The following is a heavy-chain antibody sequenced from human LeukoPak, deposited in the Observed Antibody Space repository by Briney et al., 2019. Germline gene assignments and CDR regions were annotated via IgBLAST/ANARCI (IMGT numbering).Heavy chain of an antibody. CDR1: GGSISSYY. Sequence: SETLSLTCTVSGGSISSYYWSWIRQPPGKGLEWIGYIYTSGSTNYNPSLKSRVTISVDTSKNQFSLKLSSVTAADTAVYYCVRHHRWGATTNFDYWGQGTLVTVSS. CDR3: VRHHRWGATTNFDY. CDR2: IYTSGST. V-gene: IGHV4-4*09. J-gene: IGHJ4*02. D-gene: IGHD1-26*01.